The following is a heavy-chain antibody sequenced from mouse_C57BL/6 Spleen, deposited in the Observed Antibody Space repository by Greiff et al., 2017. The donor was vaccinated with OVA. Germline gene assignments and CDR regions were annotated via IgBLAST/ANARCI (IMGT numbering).Heavy chain of an antibody. CDR2: IRNKANGYTT. Sequence: EVKLVESGGGLVQPGGSLSLSCAASGFTFTDYYMSWVRQPPGKALEWLGFIRNKANGYTTEYSASVKGRFTISRDNSQSILYLQMNALRAEDSATYYCASSYYDYDHYFDYWGQGTTLTVSS. CDR1: GFTFTDYY. D-gene: IGHD2-4*01. V-gene: IGHV7-3*01. CDR3: ASSYYDYDHYFDY. J-gene: IGHJ2*01.